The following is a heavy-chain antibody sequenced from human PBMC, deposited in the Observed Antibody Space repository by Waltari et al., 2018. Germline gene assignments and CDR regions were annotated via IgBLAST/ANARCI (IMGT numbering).Heavy chain of an antibody. D-gene: IGHD6-19*01. CDR2: IWYVGSNK. Sequence: QVQLVESGGGVVQPGRSLRLSCAASGFTFSSYGMHWVRQAPGKGLEWVAVIWYVGSNKYSADSVKGRFTISGDNSKNPLYLQMTSLRAEDTAVYYCARNVKQWLVPDYWGQGTLVTVSS. CDR3: ARNVKQWLVPDY. CDR1: GFTFSSYG. J-gene: IGHJ4*02. V-gene: IGHV3-33*01.